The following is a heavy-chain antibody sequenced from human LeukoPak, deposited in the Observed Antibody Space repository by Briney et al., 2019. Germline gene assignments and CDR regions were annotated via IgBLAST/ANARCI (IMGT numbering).Heavy chain of an antibody. J-gene: IGHJ4*02. CDR3: ARVDVGATTYFDY. Sequence: SETLSLTCTVSGGSISSGDYYWSWIRQPPGKGLEWIGYIYYSGTTYYNPSLESRVTISLDTSKNLFSLKLSSVTAADTAVYYCARVDVGATTYFDYWGQGTLVTVSS. D-gene: IGHD1-26*01. CDR1: GGSISSGDYY. CDR2: IYYSGTT. V-gene: IGHV4-30-4*01.